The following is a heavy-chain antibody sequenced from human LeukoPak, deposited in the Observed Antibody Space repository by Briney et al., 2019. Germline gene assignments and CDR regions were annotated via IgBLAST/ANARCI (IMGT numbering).Heavy chain of an antibody. CDR1: GFTVSSNY. V-gene: IGHV3-53*01. CDR2: IHSGGST. J-gene: IGHJ3*02. D-gene: IGHD5-18*01. Sequence: GGSLRLSCAASGFTVSSNYMSWVRQAPGKGLEWVSVIHSGGSTYYEDSVEGRFTISRDNSKNTLYLQMNSLRAEDTAVYYCARDRIELGGGTFDIWGRGTMVTVSS. CDR3: ARDRIELGGGTFDI.